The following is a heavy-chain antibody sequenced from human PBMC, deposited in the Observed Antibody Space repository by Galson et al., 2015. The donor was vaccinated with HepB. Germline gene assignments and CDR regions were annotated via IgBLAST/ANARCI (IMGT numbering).Heavy chain of an antibody. V-gene: IGHV1-69*13. D-gene: IGHD2-2*01. CDR2: IIPFLGKP. CDR1: GGTFSSYA. J-gene: IGHJ6*02. Sequence: SVKVSCKASGGTFSSYAISWVRQGPGQGLEWMGGIIPFLGKPNHAQEFQGRVTITADESTSTAYMELSSLRSEDTAVYYCARMSVVPATIARGSFQYYGMDVWGQGTTVTVSS. CDR3: ARMSVVPATIARGSFQYYGMDV.